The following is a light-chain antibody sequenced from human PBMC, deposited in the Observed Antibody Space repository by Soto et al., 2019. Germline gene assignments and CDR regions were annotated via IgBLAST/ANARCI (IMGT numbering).Light chain of an antibody. CDR1: QSISIF. CDR3: QQSYYTPPIT. Sequence: DIQMTQSPSSLSASVGDRVTITCRASQSISIFLNWYQQKPGKAPKLLIYAASNLQSGVPSRFSGSGSGTDFTLTISSLQPEDFATYYCQQSYYTPPITFGQGTRLEIK. J-gene: IGKJ5*01. CDR2: AAS. V-gene: IGKV1-39*01.